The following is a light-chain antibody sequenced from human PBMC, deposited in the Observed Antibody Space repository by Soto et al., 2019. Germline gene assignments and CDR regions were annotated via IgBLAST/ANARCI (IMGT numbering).Light chain of an antibody. J-gene: IGKJ4*01. CDR2: YAS. Sequence: EIVLTQSPATLPLSPGERATLSCRASQRVGDYLAWYQQRPGQAPRLLIYYASHRATGIPARFSGTGSGTDFTLTISSLEPEDFAVYYCQQRSDWLTFGGGTKVEI. V-gene: IGKV3-11*01. CDR3: QQRSDWLT. CDR1: QRVGDY.